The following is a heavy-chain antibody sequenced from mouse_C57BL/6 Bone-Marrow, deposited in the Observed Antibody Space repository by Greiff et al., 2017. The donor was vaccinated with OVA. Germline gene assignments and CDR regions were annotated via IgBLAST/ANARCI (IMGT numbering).Heavy chain of an antibody. D-gene: IGHD2-5*01. V-gene: IGHV5-6*01. J-gene: IGHJ2*01. CDR3: ARLYSNYDY. CDR2: ISSGGSYT. Sequence: DVQLQESGGDLVKPGGSLKLSCAASGFTFSSYGMSWVRQTPDKRLEWVATISSGGSYTYYPDSVKGRFTISRDNAKNTLYLQMSSLKSEDTAMYYCARLYSNYDYWGQGTTLTVSS. CDR1: GFTFSSYG.